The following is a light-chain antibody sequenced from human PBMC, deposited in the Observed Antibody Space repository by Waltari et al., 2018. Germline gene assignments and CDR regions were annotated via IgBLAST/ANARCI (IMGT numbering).Light chain of an antibody. CDR3: LQYNDWPPLT. V-gene: IGKV3-15*01. CDR1: QSVDSN. CDR2: SAS. Sequence: EVVMTQSPATLSVSPGDTATPSCRASQSVDSNLAWYQQKPGQAPKFLIFSASTRATGIPARFSGGGFGTEFTLTINSLQSEDFAVYYCLQYNDWPPLTFGGGTKVEMK. J-gene: IGKJ4*01.